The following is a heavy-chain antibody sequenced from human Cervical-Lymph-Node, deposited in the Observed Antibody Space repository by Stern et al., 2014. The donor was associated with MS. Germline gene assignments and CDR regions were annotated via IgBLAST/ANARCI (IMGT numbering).Heavy chain of an antibody. V-gene: IGHV4-31*03. J-gene: IGHJ4*02. Sequence: VKLEESGPGLVKSSETLSLSCTVSGDSIKTFGYYWSWVSQSPGKGLEWIGFISHIVVTFYNESLNSRLTISQDTSTNQFSLRLTSVTAADTAVYFCMRGDYWGRGILVTVSS. CDR1: GDSIKTFGYY. CDR3: MRGDY. CDR2: ISHIVVT.